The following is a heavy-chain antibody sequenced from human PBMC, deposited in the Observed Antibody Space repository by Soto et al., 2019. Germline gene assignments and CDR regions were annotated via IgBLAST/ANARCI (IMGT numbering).Heavy chain of an antibody. D-gene: IGHD3-3*01. CDR1: GYTFSDYY. CDR2: IHTKSGTT. CDR3: ARGGVTIFGVVDY. V-gene: IGHV1-2*02. Sequence: QVQVVQSGTEVKKPGASVKVSCRASGYTFSDYYMHWIRQAPGQGPEWMGWIHTKSGTTNYAQNFQGRVTLTRDTSISTAYMELSRLTSDDTAVYFCARGGVTIFGVVDYLGQGNQVTVSS. J-gene: IGHJ4*02.